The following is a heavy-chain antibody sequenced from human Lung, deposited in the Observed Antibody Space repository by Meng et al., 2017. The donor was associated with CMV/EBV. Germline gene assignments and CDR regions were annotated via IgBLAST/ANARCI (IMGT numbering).Heavy chain of an antibody. V-gene: IGHV5-51*01. J-gene: IGHJ4*02. CDR3: ARQAWTYGHRAYYYDY. CDR2: IYPGDSDT. Sequence: GESLKISCKASGYRFTTYWIGWVRQMPGKGLEWMGVIYPGDSDTRYRPSFQGQVTISADKSINTVYLQWSSLKASDTAIYFCARQAWTYGHRAYYYDYWGQGXLVTVSS. D-gene: IGHD1-7*01. CDR1: GYRFTTYW.